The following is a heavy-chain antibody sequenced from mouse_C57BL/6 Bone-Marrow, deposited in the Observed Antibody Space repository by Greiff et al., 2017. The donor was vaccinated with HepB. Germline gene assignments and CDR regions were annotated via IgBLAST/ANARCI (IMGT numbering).Heavy chain of an antibody. V-gene: IGHV10-3*01. Sequence: EVQLQQSGGGLVQPKGSLKLSCAASGFTFNTYAMHWVRQAPGKGLEWVARIRSKSSNYATYYADSVKDRFTISRDDSQSMLYLQMNNLKTEDTAMYYCVMVTTVVDAMDYWGQGTSVTVSS. CDR2: IRSKSSNYAT. CDR1: GFTFNTYA. J-gene: IGHJ4*01. D-gene: IGHD1-1*01. CDR3: VMVTTVVDAMDY.